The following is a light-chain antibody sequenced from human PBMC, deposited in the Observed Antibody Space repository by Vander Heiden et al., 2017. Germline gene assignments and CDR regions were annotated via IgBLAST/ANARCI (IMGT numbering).Light chain of an antibody. CDR1: EYINTF. CDR3: QQSYGTPT. J-gene: IGKJ5*01. Sequence: DIQMDQSPSSLSASIRDRVTITCRASEYINTFLNWYQQKPGQAPKLLVYDASTLESGVPSRFSGSGSGTDFTLTITSLQPEDFATYYCQQSYGTPTFGQGTRLDIK. CDR2: DAS. V-gene: IGKV1-39*01.